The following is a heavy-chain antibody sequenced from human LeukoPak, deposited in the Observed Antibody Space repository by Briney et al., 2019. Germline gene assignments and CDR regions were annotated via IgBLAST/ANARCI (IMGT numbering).Heavy chain of an antibody. CDR1: GGSISSYY. CDR3: ARRRVVPAAIKYYYYYMDV. CDR2: IYTSGST. V-gene: IGHV4-4*09. J-gene: IGHJ6*03. D-gene: IGHD2-2*01. Sequence: SETLSLTCTVSGGSISSYYWSWIRQPPGKGLEWIGYIYTSGSTNYNPSLKSRVTISVDTSKNQSSLKLSSVTAADTAVYYCARRRVVPAAIKYYYYYMDVWGEGTTVTVSS.